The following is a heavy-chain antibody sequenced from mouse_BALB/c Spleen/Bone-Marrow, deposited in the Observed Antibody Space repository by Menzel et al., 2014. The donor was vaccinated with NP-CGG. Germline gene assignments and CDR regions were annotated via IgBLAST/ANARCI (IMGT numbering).Heavy chain of an antibody. CDR2: IYPGDGDT. Sequence: VQVVESGAEVMRPGSSVNISCKASGYAFSNYGMNWVKQRPGQGLEWIGRIYPGDGDTNYNGKFKGKATLTADKSSSTAYMQLSSLTSEDSAVYFCASRGDYSYAMDYWGQGTSVTVSS. CDR1: GYAFSNYG. D-gene: IGHD1-1*01. J-gene: IGHJ4*01. CDR3: ASRGDYSYAMDY. V-gene: IGHV1-80*01.